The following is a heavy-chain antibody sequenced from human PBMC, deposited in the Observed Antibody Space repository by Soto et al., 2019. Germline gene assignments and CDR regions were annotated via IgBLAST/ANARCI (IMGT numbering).Heavy chain of an antibody. J-gene: IGHJ4*02. CDR3: AVINTD. Sequence: GASVKVSCKASGYIFTDFDMHWVRQAPGQGLEWMGCINPKSGGTKYAQKFQGRVTVTRDTSITTAYMELSGLTSDDTAVYYCAVINTDWGQGTLVTVSS. V-gene: IGHV1-2*02. D-gene: IGHD3-22*01. CDR1: GYIFTDFD. CDR2: INPKSGGT.